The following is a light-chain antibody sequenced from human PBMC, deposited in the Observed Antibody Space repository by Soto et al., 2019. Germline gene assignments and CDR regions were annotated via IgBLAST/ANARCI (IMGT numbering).Light chain of an antibody. CDR2: EVS. CDR3: SSYTSSSTGV. V-gene: IGLV2-14*01. CDR1: SSDVGGYNY. Sequence: QSALTQPASVSGSPGQSIIISCTGTSSDVGGYNYVSWYQQHPGKAPKLMIYEVSNRPSGVSDRFSGSKSGNTASLTISGLQAEDEADYNCSSYTSSSTGVFGGGTQVTVL. J-gene: IGLJ3*02.